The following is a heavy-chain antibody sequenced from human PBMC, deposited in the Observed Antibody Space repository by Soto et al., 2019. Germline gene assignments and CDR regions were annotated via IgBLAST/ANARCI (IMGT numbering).Heavy chain of an antibody. CDR1: GFTFSSYA. V-gene: IGHV3-30-3*01. CDR2: LSYDGSNK. Sequence: LRLSCAASGFTFSSYAMHWVRQAPGKGLEWVAVLSYDGSNKYYADSVKGRFTISRDNSKNTLYLQMNSLRAEDTAVYYCARDSCSGGSCYSFYYYGMDVWGQGTTVTVSS. D-gene: IGHD2-15*01. J-gene: IGHJ6*02. CDR3: ARDSCSGGSCYSFYYYGMDV.